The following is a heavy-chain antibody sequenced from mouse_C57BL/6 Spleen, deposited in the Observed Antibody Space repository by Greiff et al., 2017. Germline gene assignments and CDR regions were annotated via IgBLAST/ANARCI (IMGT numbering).Heavy chain of an antibody. D-gene: IGHD2-3*01. Sequence: QVQLQQPGAELVKPGASVKLSCKASGYTFTSDWITWVKQRPGQGLEWIGEIYPGSGSTNYNEKFKSKATLTVDTSSSTAYMQLSSLTSEDSAVYYCARYDGYPGDYWGQGTSVTVSS. CDR3: ARYDGYPGDY. J-gene: IGHJ4*01. CDR1: GYTFTSDW. CDR2: IYPGSGST. V-gene: IGHV1-55*01.